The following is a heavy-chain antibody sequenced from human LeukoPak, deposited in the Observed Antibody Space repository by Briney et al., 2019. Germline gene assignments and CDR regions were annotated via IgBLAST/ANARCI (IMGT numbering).Heavy chain of an antibody. J-gene: IGHJ6*02. CDR2: INHSGST. CDR3: ARGPPYYLTIGYYYYGMDV. D-gene: IGHD3-10*01. CDR1: GGSFSGYY. Sequence: PSETLSLTCAVYGGSFSGYYWGWIRQPPGKGLEWIGEINHSGSTNYNPSLKSRVTISVDTSKNQFSLKLSSVTAADTAVYYCARGPPYYLTIGYYYYGMDVWGQGTTVTVSS. V-gene: IGHV4-34*01.